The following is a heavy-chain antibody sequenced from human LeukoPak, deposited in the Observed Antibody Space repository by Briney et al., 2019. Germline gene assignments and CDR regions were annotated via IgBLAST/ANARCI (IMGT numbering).Heavy chain of an antibody. D-gene: IGHD3-3*01. Sequence: SETLSLTCTVSGGSISSYYWSWIRQPPGKGLEWIGYIYYSGSTNYNPSLKSRVTISVDTSKNQFSLRLSSVTAADTAVYYCARGCYDFWSNYQSNNWFDSWGQGTLVTVSS. V-gene: IGHV4-59*08. J-gene: IGHJ5*01. CDR3: ARGCYDFWSNYQSNNWFDS. CDR1: GGSISSYY. CDR2: IYYSGST.